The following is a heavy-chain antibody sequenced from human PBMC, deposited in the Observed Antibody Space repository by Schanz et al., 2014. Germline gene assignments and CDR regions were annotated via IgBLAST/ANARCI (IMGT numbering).Heavy chain of an antibody. J-gene: IGHJ4*02. CDR3: AKGQLLSYYFDY. V-gene: IGHV3-23*04. CDR1: GFTFSNYA. CDR2: ISGTGSTP. Sequence: EVQLVESGGDLVQPGGSLSLSCAASGFTFSNYAMSWVRQAPGKGLDWVSIISGTGSTPYYADSVKGRFTISRDNSKNTLYLQMNSLRAEDTAVYYCAKGQLLSYYFDYWGQGTLVTVSP. D-gene: IGHD2-21*01.